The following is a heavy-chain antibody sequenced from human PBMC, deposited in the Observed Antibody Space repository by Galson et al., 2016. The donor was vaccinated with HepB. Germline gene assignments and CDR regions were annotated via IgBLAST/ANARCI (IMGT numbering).Heavy chain of an antibody. J-gene: IGHJ1*01. CDR1: GFPFNTYA. Sequence: SLRLSCAASGFPFNTYAMTWVRQAPGTGLEWVSGVSGHAGSTYYADSVKGRFAISRDNFKNTLYLQMNSLRADETAVYYCAKANIIMVTLGVFLDTWGQGALVTVSS. V-gene: IGHV3-23*01. D-gene: IGHD2-15*01. CDR3: AKANIIMVTLGVFLDT. CDR2: VSGHAGST.